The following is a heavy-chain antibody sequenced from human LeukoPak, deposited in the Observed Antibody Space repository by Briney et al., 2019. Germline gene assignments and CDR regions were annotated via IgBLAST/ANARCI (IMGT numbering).Heavy chain of an antibody. D-gene: IGHD1-26*01. J-gene: IGHJ3*02. V-gene: IGHV1-24*01. CDR3: ATVSLWVGSAFDI. CDR2: FDPEDGET. CDR1: GYTLTELS. Sequence: ASVKVSCKVSGYTLTELSMHWVRQAPGKGLEWVGGFDPEDGETIYAQKFQGRVTMTEDTSTDTAYMELSSLRSEDTAVYYCATVSLWVGSAFDIWGQGTMVTVSS.